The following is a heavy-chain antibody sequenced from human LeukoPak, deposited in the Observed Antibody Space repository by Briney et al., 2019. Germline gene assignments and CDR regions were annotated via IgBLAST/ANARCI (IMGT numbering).Heavy chain of an antibody. CDR3: AAGYCGGDCYSAFDY. J-gene: IGHJ4*02. CDR1: GFTVSSNY. D-gene: IGHD2-21*02. V-gene: IGHV3-66*01. Sequence: PGGPLRLSCAASGFTVSSNYMSWVRQAPGKGLEWVSVIYSGGSTYYADSVKGRFTISRDNSKNTLYLQMNSLRAEDTAVYYCAAGYCGGDCYSAFDYWGQGALVTVSS. CDR2: IYSGGST.